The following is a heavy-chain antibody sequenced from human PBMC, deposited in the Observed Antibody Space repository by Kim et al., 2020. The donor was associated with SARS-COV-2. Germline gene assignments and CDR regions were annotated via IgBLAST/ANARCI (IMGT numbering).Heavy chain of an antibody. CDR1: GFTFSSYS. D-gene: IGHD2-15*01. CDR3: ARDRGLSGRSATDY. Sequence: GGSLRLSCAASGFTFSSYSMNWVRQAPGKGLEWVSSISSSSSYIYYADSVKGRFTISRDNAKNSLYLQMNSLRAEDTAVYYCARDRGLSGRSATDYWGQGTLVTVSS. J-gene: IGHJ4*02. CDR2: ISSSSSYI. V-gene: IGHV3-21*01.